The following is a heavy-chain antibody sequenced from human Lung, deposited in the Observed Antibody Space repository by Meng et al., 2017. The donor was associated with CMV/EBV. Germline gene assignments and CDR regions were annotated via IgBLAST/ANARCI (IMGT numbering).Heavy chain of an antibody. Sequence: GGSLRLSXAASGFAFRNFGIHWVRQAPGKGLEWVAFIRPDGTDKYYGDSVTGRFTISRDDSKNTLFLQMNSLRPDDTAMYYCAKDLGTSSRSYWGQGTLVTFSS. D-gene: IGHD6-6*01. CDR1: GFAFRNFG. CDR3: AKDLGTSSRSY. CDR2: IRPDGTDK. J-gene: IGHJ4*02. V-gene: IGHV3-30*02.